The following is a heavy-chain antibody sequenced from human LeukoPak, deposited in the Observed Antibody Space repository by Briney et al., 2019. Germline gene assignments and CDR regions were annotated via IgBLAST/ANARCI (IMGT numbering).Heavy chain of an antibody. CDR1: GFTFSSYA. D-gene: IGHD3-22*01. CDR2: ISGSGGST. CDR3: AKDQGYDRSGYEPLGY. J-gene: IGHJ4*02. Sequence: GGSLRLSCAASGFTFSSYAMSWVRQAPGKGLEWVSAISGSGGSTYYADSVKGRFTISRDNSKNTLYLQMNSLRAEDTAVYYCAKDQGYDRSGYEPLGYWGQGTLVTVSS. V-gene: IGHV3-23*01.